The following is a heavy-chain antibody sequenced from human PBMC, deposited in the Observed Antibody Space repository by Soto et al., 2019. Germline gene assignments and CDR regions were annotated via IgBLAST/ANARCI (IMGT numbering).Heavy chain of an antibody. J-gene: IGHJ4*02. D-gene: IGHD4-4*01. Sequence: QVQLVQSGAEVKKPGASVKVSCKASGYTFTNSGFSWVRQAPGQGLEWVGWIRVNNGDTHYAQKLQGRVTMTTDTSRTTAFMERGSGRSDDTAVYYCARDLGYSGFDPHFGGQGPL. CDR1: GYTFTNSG. CDR2: IRVNNGDT. V-gene: IGHV1-18*01. CDR3: ARDLGYSGFDPHF.